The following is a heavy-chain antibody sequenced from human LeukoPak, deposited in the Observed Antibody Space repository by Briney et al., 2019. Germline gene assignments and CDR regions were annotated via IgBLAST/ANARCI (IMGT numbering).Heavy chain of an antibody. V-gene: IGHV4-59*01. J-gene: IGHJ4*02. CDR3: ARGLYDSSDYYYFDY. CDR2: IFYSGST. CDR1: GASISSYF. Sequence: SETLSLTCTVSGASISSYFWSWIRQPPGKGLEWIGYIFYSGSTNYNPSLKSRVTMSVDTSKNQFSLKLSSVTAADTAVYYCARGLYDSSDYYYFDYWGQGTLVTVSS. D-gene: IGHD3-22*01.